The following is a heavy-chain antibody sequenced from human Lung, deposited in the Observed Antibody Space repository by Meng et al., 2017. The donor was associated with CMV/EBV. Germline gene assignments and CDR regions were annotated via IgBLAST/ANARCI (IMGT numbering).Heavy chain of an antibody. V-gene: IGHV5-51*01. CDR3: ARWGYAGGDAFDI. CDR2: IYPGDSDT. D-gene: IGHD3-16*01. Sequence: GESLKISCTGSGYSFTSYWIGWVRQMPGKGLEWMGIIYPGDSDTRYSPSFQGQVTISADKSISTSYLQWSLLKASDTAMYYCARWGYAGGDAFDIWGRGAMVTVSS. J-gene: IGHJ3*02. CDR1: GYSFTSYW.